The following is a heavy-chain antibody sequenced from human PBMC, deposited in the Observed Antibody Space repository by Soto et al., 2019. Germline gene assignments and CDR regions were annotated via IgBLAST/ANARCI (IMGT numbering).Heavy chain of an antibody. V-gene: IGHV4-59*01. J-gene: IGHJ5*02. CDR2: IYYSGST. CDR3: ARSYGDYAGWFDP. CDR1: GGSISSYY. D-gene: IGHD4-17*01. Sequence: TSETLSLTCPFSGGSISSYYWIWIRQPPGKGLEWIGYIYYSGSTNYNPSLKSRVTISVDTSKNQFSLKLSSVTAADTAVYYCARSYGDYAGWFDPWGQGTLVTVSS.